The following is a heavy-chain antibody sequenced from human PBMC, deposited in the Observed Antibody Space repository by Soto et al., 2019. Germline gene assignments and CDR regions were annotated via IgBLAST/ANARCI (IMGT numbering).Heavy chain of an antibody. D-gene: IGHD6-19*01. J-gene: IGHJ4*02. Sequence: SLRLSCAASGFTFDDYAMHWVRQAPGKGLEWVSGISWNSGSIGYADSVKGRFTISRDNAKSSLYLQMNSLRAEDTALYYCAKDSGTVAGTFYFDYWGQGTLVTVSS. V-gene: IGHV3-9*01. CDR2: ISWNSGSI. CDR3: AKDSGTVAGTFYFDY. CDR1: GFTFDDYA.